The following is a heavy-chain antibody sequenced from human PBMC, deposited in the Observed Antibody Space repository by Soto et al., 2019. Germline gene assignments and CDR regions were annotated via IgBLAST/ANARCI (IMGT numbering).Heavy chain of an antibody. CDR2: IYNSGST. D-gene: IGHD3-3*01. Sequence: QVQLQESGPGLVEPSQTLSLTCTVSGGSVSSGGYFWSWIRQPPGEGLAWIGHIYNSGSTYSNPSLRGRVTISVDTSKSQFSLKQSSVTAADTAVYYCARGPSADKIDFWGQGTLVTVSS. CDR3: ARGPSADKIDF. V-gene: IGHV4-30-4*01. CDR1: GGSVSSGGYF. J-gene: IGHJ4*02.